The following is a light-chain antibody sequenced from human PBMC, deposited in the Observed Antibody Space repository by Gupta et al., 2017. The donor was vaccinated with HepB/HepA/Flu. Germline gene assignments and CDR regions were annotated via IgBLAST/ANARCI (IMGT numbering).Light chain of an antibody. CDR2: WAS. CDR3: QQYYSTPT. J-gene: IGKJ4*01. Sequence: DLVMTHSPDFLPVSLGERATINCKSSQSVLYSSNNKNYLAWYQQKPGQPPKLLIYWASTRESGVPDRFSGSRSGTDFTLTISSLQAEDVAVYYCQQYYSTPTFGGGTKVEIK. CDR1: QSVLYSSNNKNY. V-gene: IGKV4-1*01.